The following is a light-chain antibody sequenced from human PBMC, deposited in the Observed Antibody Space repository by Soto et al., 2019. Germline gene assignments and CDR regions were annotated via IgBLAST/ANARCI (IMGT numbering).Light chain of an antibody. Sequence: EIVLTQSPGTLSLSPGERATLSCRASQSVTSNYLAWYQQKPGQAPGLLMYDTFNRATGIPARFNGSGSGTDFTLTISSLEPQDFAVYYCQQRSNWPPGYTFGQGTKLEIK. CDR3: QQRSNWPPGYT. CDR1: QSVTSNY. CDR2: DTF. J-gene: IGKJ2*01. V-gene: IGKV3-11*01.